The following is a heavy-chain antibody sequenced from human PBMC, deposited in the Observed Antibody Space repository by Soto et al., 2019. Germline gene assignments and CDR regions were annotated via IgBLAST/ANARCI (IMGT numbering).Heavy chain of an antibody. V-gene: IGHV1-18*01. CDR1: GYTFTSFG. Sequence: QVHLVQSGAEVKKPGASVKVSCKASGYTFTSFGISWVRQAPGQGLEWMGWISAYNGNTNYAENLQGRVTMTTDTSTSTAYMELSSVRSDDTAVYYCARDPRGGTDAFDIWGQGTMVTVSS. CDR3: ARDPRGGTDAFDI. J-gene: IGHJ3*02. CDR2: ISAYNGNT. D-gene: IGHD2-15*01.